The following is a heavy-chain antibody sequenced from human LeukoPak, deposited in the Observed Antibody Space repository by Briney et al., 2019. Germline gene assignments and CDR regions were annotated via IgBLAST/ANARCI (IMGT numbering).Heavy chain of an antibody. V-gene: IGHV4-34*01. CDR1: GGSFSGYY. CDR3: ARGAITGFDY. Sequence: PSETLSLTCAVWGGSFSGYYWSWLRQPPGKGLEWIGEINHSGSTNYNPSLKSRVTISVDTSKNQFSLKLRSVTAADTAVYYCARGAITGFDYWGQGTLVTVSS. D-gene: IGHD2-8*02. CDR2: INHSGST. J-gene: IGHJ4*02.